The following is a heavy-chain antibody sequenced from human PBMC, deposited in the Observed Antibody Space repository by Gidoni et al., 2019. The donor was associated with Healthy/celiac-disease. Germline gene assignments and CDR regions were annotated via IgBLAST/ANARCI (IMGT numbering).Heavy chain of an antibody. CDR1: GFTFSSSA. CDR3: AKVLRYFAARDDAFDI. CDR2: ISGSSGST. D-gene: IGHD3-9*01. V-gene: IGHV3-23*01. Sequence: EVQPLESGGGLVQPGGSLRLSCAASGFTFSSSAMSWGRQAPGKGLEWVSAISGSSGSTYYADSVKGRFTISRDNSKNTLYLQMNSLRAEDTAVYYCAKVLRYFAARDDAFDIWGQGTMVTVSS. J-gene: IGHJ3*02.